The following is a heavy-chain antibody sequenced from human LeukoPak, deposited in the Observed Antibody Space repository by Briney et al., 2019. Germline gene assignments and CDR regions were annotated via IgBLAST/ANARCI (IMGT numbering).Heavy chain of an antibody. J-gene: IGHJ4*02. CDR2: VHDRN. D-gene: IGHD5-24*01. CDR1: GFIFRNYA. Sequence: GGSLRLSCAASGFIFRNYAMSWLRQAPGRGLEWVSTVHDRNYYADSVKGRFTISRDDSRSTLYLQMDNLRAEDTAVYYCAKDQTGDGYNSIWGQGTLVTVSS. V-gene: IGHV3-23*01. CDR3: AKDQTGDGYNSI.